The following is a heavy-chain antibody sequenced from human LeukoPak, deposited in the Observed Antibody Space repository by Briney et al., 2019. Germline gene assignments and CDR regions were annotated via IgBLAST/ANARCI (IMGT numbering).Heavy chain of an antibody. V-gene: IGHV3-48*01. CDR3: ARGFGDC. Sequence: GGSLRLSCAASGFTFSTYIMNWVRQAPGKGLEWVSYIGSSSSSINYADSVKGRFTISRDNAKNSLYLQLNSLRAEDTAVYYCARGFGDCWGQGTLVTVSS. J-gene: IGHJ4*02. D-gene: IGHD3-10*01. CDR2: IGSSSSSI. CDR1: GFTFSTYI.